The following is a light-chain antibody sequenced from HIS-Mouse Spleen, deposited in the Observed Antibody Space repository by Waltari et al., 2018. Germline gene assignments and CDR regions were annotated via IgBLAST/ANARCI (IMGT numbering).Light chain of an antibody. V-gene: IGLV2-23*01. CDR3: CSYAGSYTWV. CDR2: EGS. J-gene: IGLJ3*02. Sequence: QSALTQPASVSGSPGQSITISCTGTSSDVGSYNLVSRYQQHPGKAPNLMIYEGSKRPSGVSNRFSGSKSGNTASLTISGLQAEDEADYYCCSYAGSYTWVFGGGTKLTVL. CDR1: SSDVGSYNL.